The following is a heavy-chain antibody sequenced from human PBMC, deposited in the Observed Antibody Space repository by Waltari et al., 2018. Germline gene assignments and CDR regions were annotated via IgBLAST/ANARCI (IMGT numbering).Heavy chain of an antibody. CDR2: FIPLADIA. V-gene: IGHV1-69*10. D-gene: IGHD1-1*01. J-gene: IGHJ3*01. CDR1: GGTFSNHG. CDR3: ARPLRTTLDVFDF. Sequence: QVKLEQFGAEVKKPGSSVKVSCKASGGTFSNHGFNWVRQAPGQGLEWLGVFIPLADIANYAQNFQGRATITADKSTTTVYMELRSLTSDDTAVYYCARPLRTTLDVFDFWDQGTLVIVSS.